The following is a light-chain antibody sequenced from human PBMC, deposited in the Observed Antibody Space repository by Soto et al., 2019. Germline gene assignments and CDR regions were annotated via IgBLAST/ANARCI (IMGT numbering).Light chain of an antibody. J-gene: IGKJ5*01. Sequence: EIVLTQSPDTLSLSPGERATLSCWASQSVRSERLAWYQQQPAQPPRLVIFDASNMASGIPYRFSGSGSGTDFTLTITRLEPEDFAVYFCQQYDVSPITFGLGTRLEMK. CDR2: DAS. V-gene: IGKV3-20*01. CDR1: QSVRSER. CDR3: QQYDVSPIT.